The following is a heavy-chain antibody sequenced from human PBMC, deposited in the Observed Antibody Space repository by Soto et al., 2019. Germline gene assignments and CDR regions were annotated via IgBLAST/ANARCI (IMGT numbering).Heavy chain of an antibody. CDR3: ARDYGHDCSGGNCYFYF. CDR2: INPIFGTA. V-gene: IGHV1-69*01. J-gene: IGHJ4*02. D-gene: IGHD2-15*01. CDR1: GGTFSIYT. Sequence: QVQLVQSGAEVKKPGSSVKVSCTASGGTFSIYTINWVRQAPGQGLEWMGGINPIFGTANYAQKFQGRVTITADESTSTAHMELSSLSSDDTAVYYCARDYGHDCSGGNCYFYFWGQGTLVTVSS.